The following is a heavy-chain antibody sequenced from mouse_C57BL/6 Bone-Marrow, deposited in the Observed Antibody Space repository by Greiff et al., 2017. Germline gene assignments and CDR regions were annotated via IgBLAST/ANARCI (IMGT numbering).Heavy chain of an antibody. J-gene: IGHJ1*03. D-gene: IGHD1-1*01. CDR3: TRERSHYYGSSYWYFDV. CDR2: ISSGGDYI. V-gene: IGHV5-9-1*02. CDR1: GFTFSSYA. Sequence: DVHLVESGEGLVKPGGSLKLSCAASGFTFSSYAMSWVRQTPEKRLEWVAYISSGGDYIYYADPVKGRFTISRDNARNTLYLQMSSLKSEDTGMYYCTRERSHYYGSSYWYFDVWGTGTTVTVSS.